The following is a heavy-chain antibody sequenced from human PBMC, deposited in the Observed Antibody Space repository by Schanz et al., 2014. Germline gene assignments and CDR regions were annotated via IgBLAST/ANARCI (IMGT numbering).Heavy chain of an antibody. D-gene: IGHD2-8*01. CDR3: VRDRGFCANDICWLRYYMDV. J-gene: IGHJ6*03. CDR1: GFTFSDYY. CDR2: IKQDGSEK. Sequence: VQLVESGGGVVQPGRSLRLSCAASGFTFSDYYMSWIRQAPGKGLEWVANIKQDGSEKYYVDSVKGRFTISRDNAKNSLFLQMNSLRADDTAVYYCVRDRGFCANDICWLRYYMDVWGNGTTVTVSS. V-gene: IGHV3-7*01.